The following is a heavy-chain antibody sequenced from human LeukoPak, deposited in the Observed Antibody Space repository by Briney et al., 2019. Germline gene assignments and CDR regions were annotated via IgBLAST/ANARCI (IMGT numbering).Heavy chain of an antibody. CDR3: ARDQSGTYYYDSSGLDY. D-gene: IGHD3-22*01. CDR2: ISSNGGST. CDR1: GFTFSSYA. V-gene: IGHV3-64*01. Sequence: GGSLRLSCAASGFTFSSYAMHWVRQAPGKGLGYVSAISSNGGSTYYANSVKGRFTISRDNSKNTLYLQMGSLRAEDMAVYYCARDQSGTYYYDSSGLDYWGQGTLVTVSS. J-gene: IGHJ4*02.